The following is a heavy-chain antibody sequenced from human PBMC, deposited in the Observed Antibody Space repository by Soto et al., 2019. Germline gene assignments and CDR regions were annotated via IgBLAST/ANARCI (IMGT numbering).Heavy chain of an antibody. CDR1: GFSLSTSGVG. J-gene: IGHJ5*02. CDR2: IYWNDDN. CDR3: EHSEGITILGVVKPNLGSMFDP. D-gene: IGHD3-3*01. Sequence: SGPTLVNPTQTLTLTCTSSGFSLSTSGVGVGWILQPPGKALEWLALIYWNDDNRYSPSLKSRLTITKDTSKNQVVLTMTNMDSVDTAKYYCEHSEGITILGVVKPNLGSMFDPWGQGTLVTVSS. V-gene: IGHV2-5*01.